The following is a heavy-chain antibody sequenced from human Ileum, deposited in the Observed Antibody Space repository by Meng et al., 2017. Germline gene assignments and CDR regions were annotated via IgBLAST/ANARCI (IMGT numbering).Heavy chain of an antibody. Sequence: GGSLRLSCAASGFTFTKYWMSWVRQAPGKGPEWVANIKEDGSKTYYVDSVKGRFTISRDNAKISLDLQMSSLRAEDTAIYYCARDATRGGDFDFWGQGTLVTVSS. J-gene: IGHJ4*02. CDR1: GFTFTKYW. CDR3: ARDATRGGDFDF. D-gene: IGHD4-17*01. V-gene: IGHV3-7*01. CDR2: IKEDGSKT.